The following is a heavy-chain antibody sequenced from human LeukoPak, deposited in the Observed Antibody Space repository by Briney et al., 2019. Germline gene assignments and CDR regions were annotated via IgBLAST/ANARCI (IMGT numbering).Heavy chain of an antibody. D-gene: IGHD5-24*01. CDR3: ARDPQLDGYNNWFDP. Sequence: GASVKVSCKASGYTFTSYYIHWVRQVPGQGLEWMGWINPNGGGTNYAQKFQGRVTMTRDTSISTAYMELSRLGSDDTAVYYCARDPQLDGYNNWFDPWGQGTLVTVSS. J-gene: IGHJ5*02. CDR2: INPNGGGT. V-gene: IGHV1-2*02. CDR1: GYTFTSYY.